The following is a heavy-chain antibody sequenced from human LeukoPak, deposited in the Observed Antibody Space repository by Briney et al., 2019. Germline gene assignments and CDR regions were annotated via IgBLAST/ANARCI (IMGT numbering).Heavy chain of an antibody. D-gene: IGHD2-21*01. J-gene: IGHJ6*04. CDR3: ARVLNSYFPGHYYYGMDV. V-gene: IGHV1-18*04. CDR2: ISAYNGNT. CDR1: GYTFTSYG. Sequence: GASVKVSCKAFGYTFTSYGISWVRQAPGQGLEWMGWISAYNGNTNYAQKLQGRVTMTTDTSTSTAYMELRSLRSDDTAVYYCARVLNSYFPGHYYYGMDVWGKGTTVTVSS.